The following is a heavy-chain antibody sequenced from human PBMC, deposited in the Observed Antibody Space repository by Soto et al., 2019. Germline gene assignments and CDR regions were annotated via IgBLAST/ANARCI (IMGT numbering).Heavy chain of an antibody. CDR1: GFTFSGSA. CDR3: TRHDMGRRDGYNWN. V-gene: IGHV3-73*01. J-gene: IGHJ4*02. Sequence: EVQLVESGGGLVQPGGSLKLSCAASGFTFSGSAMHWVRQASGKGLEWVGRIRSKANSYATAYAASVKGRFTISGDDSKNTAYLQMNSLKTEDTAVYYCTRHDMGRRDGYNWNWGQGTLVTVSS. CDR2: IRSKANSYAT. D-gene: IGHD5-12*01.